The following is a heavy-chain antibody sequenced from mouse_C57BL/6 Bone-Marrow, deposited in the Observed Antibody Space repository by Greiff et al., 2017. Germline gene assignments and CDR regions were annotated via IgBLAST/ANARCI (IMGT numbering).Heavy chain of an antibody. CDR1: GYTFTSYW. Sequence: QVQLQQPGAELVMPGASVKLSCKASGYTFTSYWMHWVKQRPGQGLEWIGEIDPSDSYTNYNQKFKGKSTLTVDKSSSTAYMQLSSLTSEDSAVDYCANDGYLWYFDVWGTGTTVTVSS. D-gene: IGHD2-3*01. J-gene: IGHJ1*03. CDR3: ANDGYLWYFDV. V-gene: IGHV1-69*01. CDR2: IDPSDSYT.